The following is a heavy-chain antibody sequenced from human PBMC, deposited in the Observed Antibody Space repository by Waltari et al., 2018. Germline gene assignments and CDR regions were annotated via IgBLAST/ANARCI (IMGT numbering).Heavy chain of an antibody. J-gene: IGHJ6*02. D-gene: IGHD6-6*01. V-gene: IGHV1-2*02. CDR2: INPNSGGT. CDR1: GYTFTGYY. Sequence: QVQLVQSGAEVKKPGASVKVSCKASGYTFTGYYMPWVRQAPGQGLEWMGWINPNSGGTNYAQKFQGRVTMTRDTSISTAYMELSRLRSDDTAVYYCARRIAARQGGYGMDVWGQGTTVTVSS. CDR3: ARRIAARQGGYGMDV.